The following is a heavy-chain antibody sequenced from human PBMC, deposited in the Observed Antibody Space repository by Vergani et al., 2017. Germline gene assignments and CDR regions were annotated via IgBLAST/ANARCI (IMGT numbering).Heavy chain of an antibody. CDR2: IKSTFDRGTT. CDR1: GFSFRNAW. V-gene: IGHV3-15*07. J-gene: IGHJ6*02. D-gene: IGHD2-21*01. Sequence: EVQLVESGGGIVKPGWSLRLSCVASGFSFRNAWMNWVRRTPGKGLEWVGRIKSTFDRGTTDYAAAVKGRFTISRDDSKNTLFLQMNGLKTEDIGAYYCTTDPRYCGDGSCYWLRDHHYYGMDVWGQGTTVTVSS. CDR3: TTDPRYCGDGSCYWLRDHHYYGMDV.